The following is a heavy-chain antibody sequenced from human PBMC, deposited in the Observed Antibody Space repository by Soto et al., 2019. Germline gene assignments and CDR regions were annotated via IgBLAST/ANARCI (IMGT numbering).Heavy chain of an antibody. CDR2: FDPEDGET. V-gene: IGHV1-24*01. D-gene: IGHD3-9*01. CDR1: GYTLTELS. J-gene: IGHJ6*02. Sequence: GASVKVSCKVSGYTLTELSMHWVRQAPGKGLEWMGGFDPEDGETIYAQKFQGRVTITADKSTSTAYMELSSLRSEDTAVYYCARTTLYDILTGYPRSRGYYYYGMDVWGQGTTVTVSS. CDR3: ARTTLYDILTGYPRSRGYYYYGMDV.